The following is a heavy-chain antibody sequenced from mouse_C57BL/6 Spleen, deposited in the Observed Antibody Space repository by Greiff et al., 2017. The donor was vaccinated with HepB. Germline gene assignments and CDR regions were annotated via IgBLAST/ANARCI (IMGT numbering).Heavy chain of an antibody. D-gene: IGHD2-4*01. CDR2: IYPRSGNT. Sequence: VQLQQSGAELARPGASVKLSCKASGYTFTSYGISWVKQRTGQGLEWIGEIYPRSGNTYYNEKFKGKATLTADKSSSTAYMELRSLTSEDPAVYFCARSGPPEYYDDYFDYWGQGTTLTVSS. J-gene: IGHJ2*01. CDR1: GYTFTSYG. CDR3: ARSGPPEYYDDYFDY. V-gene: IGHV1-81*01.